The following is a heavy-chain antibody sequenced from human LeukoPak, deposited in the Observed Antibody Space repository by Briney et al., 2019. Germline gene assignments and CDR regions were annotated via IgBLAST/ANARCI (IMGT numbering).Heavy chain of an antibody. D-gene: IGHD2-21*02. CDR3: ARDFQRVFCGPHCYSFYDS. Sequence: GGSLRLSCAASGFTFSSYAMSWVRQAPGKGLEWVSAISGSGGSTYYADSVKGRFTTSRDNSKNTLYLQMNSLRAEDTAVYYCARDFQRVFCGPHCYSFYDSWGQGTLVTVSS. CDR1: GFTFSSYA. V-gene: IGHV3-23*01. J-gene: IGHJ4*02. CDR2: ISGSGGST.